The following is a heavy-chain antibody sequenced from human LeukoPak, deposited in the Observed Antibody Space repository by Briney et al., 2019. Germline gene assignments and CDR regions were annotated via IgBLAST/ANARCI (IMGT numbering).Heavy chain of an antibody. V-gene: IGHV4-59*01. D-gene: IGHD3-22*01. CDR2: IYYSGST. CDR3: AGANGETFYDSSGYYDY. CDR1: GGSISSYY. J-gene: IGHJ4*02. Sequence: SETLSLTCTVSGGSISSYYWSWLRQPPGKGLEWIGCIYYSGSTNYNPSLKSRVIISVDTSKNQFSLKLSSVTAADTAVYYCAGANGETFYDSSGYYDYWGQGTLVTVSS.